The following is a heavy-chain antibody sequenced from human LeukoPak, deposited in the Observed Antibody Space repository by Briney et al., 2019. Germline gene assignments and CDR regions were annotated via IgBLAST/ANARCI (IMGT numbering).Heavy chain of an antibody. CDR1: GGSISSYY. J-gene: IGHJ4*02. CDR3: ARDLKNMFDY. D-gene: IGHD2/OR15-2a*01. V-gene: IGHV4-4*07. CDR2: IYTSGST. Sequence: SETLSLTCTVSGGSISSYYWSWIRQPAGKGLDWIGRIYTSGSTNYNPSLKSRVTMSVDTSKNQFSLKLSSVTAADTAVYYCARDLKNMFDYWGQGTLVTVSS.